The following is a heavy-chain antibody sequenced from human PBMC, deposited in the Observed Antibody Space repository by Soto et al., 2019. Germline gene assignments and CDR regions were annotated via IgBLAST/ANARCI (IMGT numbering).Heavy chain of an antibody. D-gene: IGHD2-15*01. CDR1: GGSISSYY. CDR3: ARRYGGNFDF. J-gene: IGHJ4*02. V-gene: IGHV4-59*08. CDR2: IYYSGSS. Sequence: SETLSLTCTVSGGSISSYYWSWIRQPPGKGLEWIGYIYYSGSSNYNPSLKSRVTVSVDTSKNQFSLKLSSVTAADTAVYYCARRYGGNFDFWGQGTLVTVSS.